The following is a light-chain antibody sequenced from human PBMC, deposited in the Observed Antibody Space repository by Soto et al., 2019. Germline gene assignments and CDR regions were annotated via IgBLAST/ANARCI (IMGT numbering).Light chain of an antibody. Sequence: EIVLTQSPGTLSLSVGDRATLSCRASQSVSNNYLAWYQQKPGQAPRLLIYGASTWATGIPDRFSGSGSGADFTLTISRLEPEDSAVYYCQQYGSSPTWTFGQGTKVDIK. J-gene: IGKJ1*01. V-gene: IGKV3-20*01. CDR3: QQYGSSPTWT. CDR2: GAS. CDR1: QSVSNNY.